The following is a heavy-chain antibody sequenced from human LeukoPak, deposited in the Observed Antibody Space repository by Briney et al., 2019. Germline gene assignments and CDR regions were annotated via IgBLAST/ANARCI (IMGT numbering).Heavy chain of an antibody. V-gene: IGHV3-30-3*01. CDR2: ISYTGSNE. D-gene: IGHD5-18*01. CDR1: GSTFSSFA. CDR3: AKETTSYGRAFDI. J-gene: IGHJ3*02. Sequence: PGKSLRLSCAASGSTFSSFAMHWVRQAPGKGLEWVAVISYTGSNEYYADSVKGRFTISRDNAKNSLYLQMNSLRAEDTALYYCAKETTSYGRAFDIWGQGTMVTVSS.